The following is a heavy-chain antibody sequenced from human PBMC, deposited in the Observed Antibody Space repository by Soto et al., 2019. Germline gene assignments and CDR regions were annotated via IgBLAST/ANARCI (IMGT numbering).Heavy chain of an antibody. J-gene: IGHJ4*02. CDR2: ISAYNGNT. CDR1: GYTFTSYG. D-gene: IGHD6-19*01. CDR3: ARDREEFGSGWYADY. Sequence: QVQLVQSGAEVKKPGASVKVSCKASGYTFTSYGISWVRQAPGQGLEWMGWISAYNGNTNYAQKLQGRVTMTTDTSXXTAYMELRSLRSDDTAVYYCARDREEFGSGWYADYWGQGTLVTVSS. V-gene: IGHV1-18*01.